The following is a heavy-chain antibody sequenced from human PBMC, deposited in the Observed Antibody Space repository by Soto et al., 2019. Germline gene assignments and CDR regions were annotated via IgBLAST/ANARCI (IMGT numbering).Heavy chain of an antibody. CDR1: GFTFSSYA. V-gene: IGHV3-64D*08. CDR3: VKDRNSDCSSTSCYVVSALFDY. CDR2: ISSNGGST. D-gene: IGHD2-2*01. J-gene: IGHJ4*02. Sequence: GGSLRLSCSASGFTFSSYAMHWVRRAPGKGLEYVSAISSNGGSTYYADSVKGRFTISRDNSKNTLYLQMSSLRAEDTAVYYCVKDRNSDCSSTSCYVVSALFDYWGQGTLVTVSS.